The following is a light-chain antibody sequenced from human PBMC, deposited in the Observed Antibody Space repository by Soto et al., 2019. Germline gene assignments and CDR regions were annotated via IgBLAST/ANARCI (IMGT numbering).Light chain of an antibody. V-gene: IGKV1-5*01. CDR3: QQYTNTNNPWM. CDR1: QTISTW. Sequence: DVRTTHSPASLSASVGDRVTITCRAIQTISTWMAWYQQKPGKAPKLLVYDASTLQSGVASRFSGSGSGTEFTLIISGLQPDDSATYYCQQYTNTNNPWMLGQGTKVDIK. J-gene: IGKJ1*01. CDR2: DAS.